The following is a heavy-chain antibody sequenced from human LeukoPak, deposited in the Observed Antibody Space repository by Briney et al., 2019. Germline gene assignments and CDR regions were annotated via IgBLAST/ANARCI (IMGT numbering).Heavy chain of an antibody. Sequence: GGSLRLSCAASGFTFSSYAMSWVRQAPGKGLEWVSAISGSGGSTYYADSVKGRFTISRDNSKNTLYLQMNSLRAEDTAVYYCAKGGSGSYYTPKNYWGQGTLVTVSS. CDR1: GFTFSSYA. CDR3: AKGGSGSYYTPKNY. D-gene: IGHD3-10*01. J-gene: IGHJ4*02. CDR2: ISGSGGST. V-gene: IGHV3-23*01.